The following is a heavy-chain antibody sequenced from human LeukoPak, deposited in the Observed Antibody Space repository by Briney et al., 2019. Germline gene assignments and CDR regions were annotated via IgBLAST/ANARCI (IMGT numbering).Heavy chain of an antibody. J-gene: IGHJ6*03. Sequence: ASVKVSCKASGYTFTSYAMNWVRQAPGQGLEWMGWINTNTGNPTYAQGFTGRFVFSLDTSVSTAYLRISSLKAEDTAVYYCARDSGITSYDFWSGYWDHYYYYYMDVWGKGTTVTVSS. V-gene: IGHV7-4-1*02. CDR3: ARDSGITSYDFWSGYWDHYYYYYMDV. CDR1: GYTFTSYA. D-gene: IGHD3-3*01. CDR2: INTNTGNP.